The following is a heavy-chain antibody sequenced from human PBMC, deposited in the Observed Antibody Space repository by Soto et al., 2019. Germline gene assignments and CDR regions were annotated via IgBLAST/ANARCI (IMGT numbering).Heavy chain of an antibody. CDR2: ISSSSSYI. V-gene: IGHV3-21*01. D-gene: IGHD6-13*01. Sequence: PGGSLSLSCAASGFTFSSYSMNWVRQAPGKGLEWVSSISSSSSYIYYADSVKSRFTISRDNAKNSLHLQMNSLRAEDTAVYYCTRDASRDSSARGWFDPWGPGTLVTVSS. CDR3: TRDASRDSSARGWFDP. J-gene: IGHJ5*02. CDR1: GFTFSSYS.